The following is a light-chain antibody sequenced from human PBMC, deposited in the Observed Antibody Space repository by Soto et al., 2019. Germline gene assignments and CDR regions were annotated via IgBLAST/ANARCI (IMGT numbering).Light chain of an antibody. J-gene: IGLJ1*01. CDR2: SNN. CDR1: SSNIGSNT. V-gene: IGLV1-44*01. CDR3: EAWDDSLSYV. Sequence: QSVLTQPPSASGTPGQRVTISCSGSSSNIGSNTVNWYQQLPGTAPKLLIYSNNQRPSGVPDRFSGSKSGTSASLAISGLQSEDEADYYCEAWDDSLSYVFGTGTKPTVL.